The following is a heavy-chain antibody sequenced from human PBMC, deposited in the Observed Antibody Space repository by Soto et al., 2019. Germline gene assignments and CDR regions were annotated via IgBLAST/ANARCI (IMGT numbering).Heavy chain of an antibody. CDR3: ARRPDAFDI. V-gene: IGHV3-23*01. CDR2: INNSGHYT. Sequence: GGSLRLCCTTSTLRFSDHTMSWVRQAPGKGLEWVSDINNSGHYTYYAASVKGRFTISRDNSKNTMFLQMNNLRVEDTAMYYCARRPDAFDIWGQGTMVTVSS. J-gene: IGHJ3*02. CDR1: TLRFSDHT.